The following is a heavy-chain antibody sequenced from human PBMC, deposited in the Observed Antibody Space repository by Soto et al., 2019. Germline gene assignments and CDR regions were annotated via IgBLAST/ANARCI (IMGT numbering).Heavy chain of an antibody. J-gene: IGHJ5*02. Sequence: SETLSLTCTVSGGSISSYYWSWIRQPPGKGLEWIGYIYYSGSTNYNPSLKSRVTISVDTSKNQFSLKLSSVTAADTAVYYCERDKYYRRNSPNCFDTWGQGTLVTVSS. D-gene: IGHD3-10*01. V-gene: IGHV4-59*01. CDR2: IYYSGST. CDR1: GGSISSYY. CDR3: ERDKYYRRNSPNCFDT.